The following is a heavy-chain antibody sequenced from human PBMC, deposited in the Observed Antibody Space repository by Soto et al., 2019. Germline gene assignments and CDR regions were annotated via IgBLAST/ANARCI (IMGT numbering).Heavy chain of an antibody. Sequence: GASVKVSCKASGGTFSSYAISWVRQAPGQGLEWMGGIIPIFGTANYAQKFQGRVTITADESTSTAYMELSSLRSEDTAVYYCARDSDYYGSGSPSGFYDYWGQGTRVTVSS. CDR3: ARDSDYYGSGSPSGFYDY. CDR2: IIPIFGTA. D-gene: IGHD3-10*01. V-gene: IGHV1-69*13. CDR1: GGTFSSYA. J-gene: IGHJ4*02.